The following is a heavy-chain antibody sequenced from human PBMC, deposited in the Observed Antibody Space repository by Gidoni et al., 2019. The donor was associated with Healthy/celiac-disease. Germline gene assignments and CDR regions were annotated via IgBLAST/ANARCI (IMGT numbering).Heavy chain of an antibody. CDR2: ISGSGDSA. Sequence: EVQLLESGGGLVQPGGSLRLSCAASGVSFNSYAMSWGRQAPGKGLEWVSVISGSGDSANYADSVKGRFTVSRDNSKNTLYLQMNRLRAEDTALYYCASNSWGYYYYYIDVWGKGTTVTVSS. CDR1: GVSFNSYA. D-gene: IGHD6-13*01. CDR3: ASNSWGYYYYYIDV. V-gene: IGHV3-23*01. J-gene: IGHJ6*03.